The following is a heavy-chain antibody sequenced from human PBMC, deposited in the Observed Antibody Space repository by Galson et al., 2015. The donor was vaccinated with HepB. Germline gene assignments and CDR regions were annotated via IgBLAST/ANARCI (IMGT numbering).Heavy chain of an antibody. J-gene: IGHJ6*02. CDR3: ARDLGLAARTFYYYGMDV. CDR2: IYYSGNT. D-gene: IGHD6-6*01. Sequence: ETLSLTCTVSGGSISSYYWSWLRPPPGKGLEGIGYIYYSGNTNYNPSLKSRVTISVDTSKNKFSLKLSSVTAADTAVYYCARDLGLAARTFYYYGMDVWGQGTTVTVSS. V-gene: IGHV4-59*01. CDR1: GGSISSYY.